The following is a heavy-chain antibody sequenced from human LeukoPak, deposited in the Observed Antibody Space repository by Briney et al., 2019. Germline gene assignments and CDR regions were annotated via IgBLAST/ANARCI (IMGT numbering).Heavy chain of an antibody. J-gene: IGHJ4*02. CDR2: IIPIFGTA. V-gene: IGHV1-69*05. CDR1: GGTFSSYA. D-gene: IGHD2-15*01. Sequence: SVKVSCKASGGTFSSYAISWVRQAPGQGLEWMGRIIPIFGTANYAQKFQGRVTITTDESTSTAYMELSSLRSEDTAVYYCVVLSLGYCGGGSCYPYFDYWGQGTLVTVSS. CDR3: VVLSLGYCGGGSCYPYFDY.